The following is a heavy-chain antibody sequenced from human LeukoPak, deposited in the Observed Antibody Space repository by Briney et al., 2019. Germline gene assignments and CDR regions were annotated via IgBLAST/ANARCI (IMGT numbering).Heavy chain of an antibody. V-gene: IGHV4-59*01. J-gene: IGHJ4*02. CDR1: GGSISSYY. CDR2: IYYSGST. D-gene: IGHD3-3*01. Sequence: SETLSLTCTVSGGSISSYYWSSIRQPPGKGLEWIGYIYYSGSTNYNPSLKSRVTISVDTSKNQFSLKLSSVTAADTAVYYCARAANYDFWSGYYHFDYWGQGTLVTVSS. CDR3: ARAANYDFWSGYYHFDY.